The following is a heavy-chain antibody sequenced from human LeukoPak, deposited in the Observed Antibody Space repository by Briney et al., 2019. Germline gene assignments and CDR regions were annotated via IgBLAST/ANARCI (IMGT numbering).Heavy chain of an antibody. CDR2: IYTSGST. J-gene: IGHJ5*02. D-gene: IGHD3-10*01. CDR3: ARGRYYYGSGSFNWFDP. Sequence: SETLSLTCTVSGGSISSYYWSWIRQPAGKGLEWIGRIYTSGSTNYNPSLKSRVTISVDTSKNQFSLKLSSVTAADTAVYYCARGRYYYGSGSFNWFDPWGQGTLVTVSS. V-gene: IGHV4-4*07. CDR1: GGSISSYY.